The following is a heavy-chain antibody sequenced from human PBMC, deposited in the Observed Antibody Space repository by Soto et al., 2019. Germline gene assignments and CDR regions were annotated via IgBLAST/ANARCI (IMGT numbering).Heavy chain of an antibody. Sequence: QEQLVQSGAEVKKPGSSVKVSCKASGGLFSSYPISWLRQVPGQGLEWMGGIIPVFQTAYYTQRFQGRVTITEAASTTTAYMELRSLRAADTAIYYCARGGSGYTWFNEFWGQVTLVTVSS. CDR1: GGLFSSYP. J-gene: IGHJ4*02. CDR2: IIPVFQTA. D-gene: IGHD3-22*01. V-gene: IGHV1-69*01. CDR3: ARGGSGYTWFNEF.